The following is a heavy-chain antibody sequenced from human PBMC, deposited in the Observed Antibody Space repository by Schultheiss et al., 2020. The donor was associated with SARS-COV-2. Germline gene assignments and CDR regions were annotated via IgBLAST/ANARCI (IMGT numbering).Heavy chain of an antibody. D-gene: IGHD2-2*01. CDR2: IYPGDSDT. CDR3: ASQGSTSGWFDS. J-gene: IGHJ5*01. V-gene: IGHV5-51*01. CDR1: GYSFTSYW. Sequence: GGSLRLSCKGSGYSFTSYWIGWVRQMPGKGLEWMGIIYPGDSDTKYSPSLQGQVTISADKSISTAYLQWSSLKASDSAMYYCASQGSTSGWFDSWGQGTLVTVSS.